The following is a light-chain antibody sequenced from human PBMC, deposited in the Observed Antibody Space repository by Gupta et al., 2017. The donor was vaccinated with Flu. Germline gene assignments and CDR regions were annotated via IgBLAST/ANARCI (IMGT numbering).Light chain of an antibody. CDR1: QSSSSY. CDR2: AAS. J-gene: IGKJ2*01. CDR3: QQSDSNPLYT. Sequence: SSLSASVGDRGTSTCRASQSSSSYLDCYKQKPGKAPKLLIYAASSWQSGVPSRFSGSGYGTDFTLTISSRQQEDFATYYCQQSDSNPLYTFGQGTKLEIK. V-gene: IGKV1-39*01.